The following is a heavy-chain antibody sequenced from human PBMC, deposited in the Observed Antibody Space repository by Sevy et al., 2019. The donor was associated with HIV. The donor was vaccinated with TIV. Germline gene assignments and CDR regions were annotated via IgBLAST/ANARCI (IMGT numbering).Heavy chain of an antibody. V-gene: IGHV6-1*01. CDR2: TYYRSKGYN. CDR1: GDSVSSNSAA. J-gene: IGHJ3*02. D-gene: IGHD3-22*01. CDR3: ARGNYYDSSGYYGAFDI. Sequence: SQTLSLTCAISGDSVSSNSAAWNWIRQSPSRGLEWLGRTYYRSKGYNDYAVSVKSRITINPDTSKNQFSLQLNSVTPEDTAVYYCARGNYYDSSGYYGAFDIWGQGTMVTVSS.